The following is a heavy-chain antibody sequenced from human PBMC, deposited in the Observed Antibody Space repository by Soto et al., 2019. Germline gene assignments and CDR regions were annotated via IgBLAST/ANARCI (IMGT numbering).Heavy chain of an antibody. CDR1: GFSFEDYA. J-gene: IGHJ6*02. V-gene: IGHV3-9*01. Sequence: RRLSCAASGFSFEDYAMHWVRQAPGKGLEWVSGISWDSTGIGYVDSVKGRFIVTRDNAKNSLYLQMNSLSVEDTAKYYCAKDINEMDIGDDRYIYYGMDVWRQGTTVTVSS. CDR2: ISWDSTGI. CDR3: AKDINEMDIGDDRYIYYGMDV. D-gene: IGHD4-17*01.